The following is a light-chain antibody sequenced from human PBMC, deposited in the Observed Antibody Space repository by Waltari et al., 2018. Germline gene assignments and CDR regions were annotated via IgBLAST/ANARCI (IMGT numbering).Light chain of an antibody. CDR2: YDT. J-gene: IGLJ3*02. CDR1: NIGIKS. Sequence: SYVLTQPPSVSVAPGETARITCGGNNIGIKSVRWFQQKPGQAPVLVIYYDTDRPSGVPERFSGCNSGNTATLTISRVEAGDEADYYCQVWDSGSAHQVFGGGTKVTVL. CDR3: QVWDSGSAHQV. V-gene: IGLV3-21*04.